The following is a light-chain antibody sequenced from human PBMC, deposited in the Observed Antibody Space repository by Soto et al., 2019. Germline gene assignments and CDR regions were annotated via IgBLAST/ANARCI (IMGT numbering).Light chain of an antibody. CDR1: ESVGSK. Sequence: EIVMTQSPATLSVSPGERATLSCRASESVGSKLAWYQQKPGQAPRLLIFGASTRATGIPARFSGSGSGTEFTLTISSLQSEDFVVYYCQHYNSRPLTFGGGTKVDIK. CDR3: QHYNSRPLT. J-gene: IGKJ4*01. CDR2: GAS. V-gene: IGKV3-15*01.